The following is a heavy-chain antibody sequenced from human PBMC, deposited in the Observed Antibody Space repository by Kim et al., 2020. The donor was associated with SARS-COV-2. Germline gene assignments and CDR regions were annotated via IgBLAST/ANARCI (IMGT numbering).Heavy chain of an antibody. D-gene: IGHD3-10*01. V-gene: IGHV3-33*01. Sequence: KYYADSVKGRFTISRDNSKNTLYLQMNSLRAEDTAVYYCAREPRSEFHYWGQGTLVTVSS. CDR2: K. J-gene: IGHJ4*02. CDR3: AREPRSEFHY.